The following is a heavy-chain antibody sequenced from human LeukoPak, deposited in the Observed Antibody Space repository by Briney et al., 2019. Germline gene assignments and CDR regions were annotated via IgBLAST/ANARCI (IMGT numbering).Heavy chain of an antibody. CDR2: ITGSDDKK. J-gene: IGHJ5*02. D-gene: IGHD3-3*01. CDR1: GFTFSSAA. Sequence: PGGSLRLSCAASGFTFSSAAMTWVRQAPGKGLEWVSIITGSDDKKYYADSVKGRFTISRDYSKNALQLQMSSLRVEDTAIYYCARDRNFWSGPNWFDPWGQGTLVTVSS. V-gene: IGHV3-23*01. CDR3: ARDRNFWSGPNWFDP.